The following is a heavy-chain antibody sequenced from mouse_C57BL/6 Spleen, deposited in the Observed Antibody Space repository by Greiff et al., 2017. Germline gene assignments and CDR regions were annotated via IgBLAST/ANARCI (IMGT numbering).Heavy chain of an antibody. Sequence: EVQRVESGEGLVKPGGSLKLSCAASGFTFSSYAMSWVRQTPEKRLEWVAYISSGGDYIYYADTVKGRFTMSRDNARNTLYLQMSSLKSEDTAMYYCTREDSSGYVDYWGQGTTLTVSS. CDR3: TREDSSGYVDY. CDR2: ISSGGDYI. CDR1: GFTFSSYA. V-gene: IGHV5-9-1*02. D-gene: IGHD3-2*02. J-gene: IGHJ2*01.